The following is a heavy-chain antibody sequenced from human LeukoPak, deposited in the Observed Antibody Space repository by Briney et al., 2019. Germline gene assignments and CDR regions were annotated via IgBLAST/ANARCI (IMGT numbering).Heavy chain of an antibody. Sequence: SETLSLTCAVYGGSFSGYYWGWIRQPPGKGLEWIGEINHSGSTNYNPSLKSRVTISVDTSKNQFSLKLSSVTAADTAVYYCARGRVVPAYGMDVWGQGTTVTVSS. CDR1: GGSFSGYY. CDR3: ARGRVVPAYGMDV. CDR2: INHSGST. D-gene: IGHD2-2*01. J-gene: IGHJ6*02. V-gene: IGHV4-34*01.